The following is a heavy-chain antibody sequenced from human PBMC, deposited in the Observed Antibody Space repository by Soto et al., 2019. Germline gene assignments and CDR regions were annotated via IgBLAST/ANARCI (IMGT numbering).Heavy chain of an antibody. CDR3: ANDKSQKTVFGDYYFDS. CDR2: ISYDGSDK. J-gene: IGHJ4*02. Sequence: QVQLVESGGGVAQPGRSLRLSCAASGFTFGTYGMHWVRQAPGRGLEWVAVISYDGSDKFYADSVKGRFTISRDNSENTLFLQMDSLTTEDTAVYFCANDKSQKTVFGDYYFDSWGQGTLVSVSS. D-gene: IGHD3-3*01. CDR1: GFTFGTYG. V-gene: IGHV3-30*18.